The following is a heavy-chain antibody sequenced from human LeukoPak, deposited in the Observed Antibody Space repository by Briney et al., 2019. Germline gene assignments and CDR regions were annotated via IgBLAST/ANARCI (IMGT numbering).Heavy chain of an antibody. CDR2: IYYSGST. CDR3: ARGGTAVVTPYAFDS. D-gene: IGHD4-23*01. Sequence: SEALSRTCTGCVDYISTYYWRWIRQPPGKGLEWIGYIYYSGSTNYNPSVKSRVTMSVDTSKKQFSLNLSSLTAADTAVYYCARGGTAVVTPYAFDSWGQGTMVTV. CDR1: VDYISTYY. V-gene: IGHV4-59*13. J-gene: IGHJ3*02.